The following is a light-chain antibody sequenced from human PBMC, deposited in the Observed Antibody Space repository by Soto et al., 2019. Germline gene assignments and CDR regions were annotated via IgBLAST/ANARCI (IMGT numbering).Light chain of an antibody. CDR2: KAS. CDR1: QSISGW. CDR3: QQYNSYSPTWT. V-gene: IGKV1-5*03. Sequence: DIQMTQSPSTLSASVGDRVTITCRASQSISGWLAWYQQKPGKAPKLLIYKASSLESGVQSRFSGSGSGIEFTLTISSLSPDDFGTYYCQQYNSYSPTWTFGQGTKVEIK. J-gene: IGKJ1*01.